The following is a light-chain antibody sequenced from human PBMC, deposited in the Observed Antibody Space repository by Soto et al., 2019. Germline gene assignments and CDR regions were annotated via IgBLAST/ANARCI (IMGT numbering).Light chain of an antibody. CDR1: SGHSSYA. CDR2: LNSDGSH. Sequence: QPVLTQSPSASASLGASVKLTCTLSSGHSSYAIAWHQQQPEKGPRSLMKLNSDGSHTKGDGIPDRFSGSSSGAERYLTISSLQSEDEADYYCQTWSTGIVVFGGGTQLTVL. V-gene: IGLV4-69*01. J-gene: IGLJ2*01. CDR3: QTWSTGIVV.